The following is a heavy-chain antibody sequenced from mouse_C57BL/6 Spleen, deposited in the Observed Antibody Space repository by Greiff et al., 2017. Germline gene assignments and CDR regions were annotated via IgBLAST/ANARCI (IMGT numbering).Heavy chain of an antibody. Sequence: EVQLVESGGGLVKPGGSLKLSCAASGFTFSSYAMSWVRQTPEKRLGWVATISDGGSYTYYPDNVKGRFTISRDNAKNNLYLQMSHLKSEDTAIYYCAGDLYSNYYFDYWGQGTTLTVSS. CDR3: AGDLYSNYYFDY. CDR1: GFTFSSYA. D-gene: IGHD2-5*01. CDR2: ISDGGSYT. V-gene: IGHV5-4*01. J-gene: IGHJ2*01.